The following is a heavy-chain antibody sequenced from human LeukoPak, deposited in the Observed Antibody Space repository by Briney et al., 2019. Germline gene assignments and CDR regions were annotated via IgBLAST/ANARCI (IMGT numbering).Heavy chain of an antibody. CDR3: ARDRYYGDHTQVDY. Sequence: PGRSLRLSCAASGFTFSSYGMHWVRQAPGKGLEWVAVIWYDGSNKYYADSVKGRFTISRDNSKNTLYLQMNSLRAEDTAVYYCARDRYYGDHTQVDYWGQGTLVTVSS. D-gene: IGHD4-17*01. CDR1: GFTFSSYG. J-gene: IGHJ4*02. V-gene: IGHV3-33*01. CDR2: IWYDGSNK.